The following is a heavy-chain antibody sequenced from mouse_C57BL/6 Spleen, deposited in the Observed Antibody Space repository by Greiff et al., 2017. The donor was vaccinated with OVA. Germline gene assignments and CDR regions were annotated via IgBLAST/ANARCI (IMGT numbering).Heavy chain of an antibody. Sequence: EVQGVESGGGLVQPGASLKLSCESNDYAFPSHNMSWVRKTPEKRLELVAAINSDGGSTNYQHTMERRFIISRDNTKKTPYLQMSSLRSEDAALYYCGRGDYGGIAYWGQGTLLTVSA. CDR1: DYAFPSHN. J-gene: IGHJ3*01. V-gene: IGHV5-2*01. CDR2: INSDGGST. D-gene: IGHD2-4*01. CDR3: GRGDYGGIAY.